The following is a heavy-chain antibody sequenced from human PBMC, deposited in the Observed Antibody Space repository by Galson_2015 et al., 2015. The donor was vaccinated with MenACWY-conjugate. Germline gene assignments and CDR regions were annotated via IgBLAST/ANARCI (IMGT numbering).Heavy chain of an antibody. V-gene: IGHV3-30*03. CDR3: GRDSGDLPLDY. CDR2: ISYDGNSK. J-gene: IGHJ4*02. Sequence: SLRLSCAGSGFTFSNYGMHWVRQAPGKGLEWVAVISYDGNSKYYADSVKGRITVSRDNSKNTLYLQMNSLRGEDTSVYYCGRDSGDLPLDYWGQGTLVTVSS. CDR1: GFTFSNYG.